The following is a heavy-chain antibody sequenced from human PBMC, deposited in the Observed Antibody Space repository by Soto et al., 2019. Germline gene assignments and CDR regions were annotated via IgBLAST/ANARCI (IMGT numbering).Heavy chain of an antibody. CDR1: GFTFSSYG. D-gene: IGHD3-22*01. Sequence: GGSLRLSFAAAGFTFSSYGMHWVRQAQGKGLEWVAVISYDGSNKYYADSVKGRFTISRDNSKNTPYLQMNSLRAEDTAVYYCAKGPTLYYYDSSEDAFDIWGQGTMVTVSS. CDR2: ISYDGSNK. V-gene: IGHV3-30*18. J-gene: IGHJ3*02. CDR3: AKGPTLYYYDSSEDAFDI.